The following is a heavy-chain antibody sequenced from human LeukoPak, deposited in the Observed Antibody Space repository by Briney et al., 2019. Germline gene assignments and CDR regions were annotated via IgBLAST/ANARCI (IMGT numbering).Heavy chain of an antibody. CDR2: MNPNSGNT. J-gene: IGHJ6*03. CDR1: GYSFTSYD. Sequence: GASVKVSCKASGYSFTSYDINWVRQATGQGLEWMRWMNPNSGNTGYAQKFQGRVTMTRNTSISTAYMELSSLRSEDTAVYYCARTQQLTHYYYYYMDVGGKGTTVTVSS. V-gene: IGHV1-8*01. D-gene: IGHD6-13*01. CDR3: ARTQQLTHYYYYYMDV.